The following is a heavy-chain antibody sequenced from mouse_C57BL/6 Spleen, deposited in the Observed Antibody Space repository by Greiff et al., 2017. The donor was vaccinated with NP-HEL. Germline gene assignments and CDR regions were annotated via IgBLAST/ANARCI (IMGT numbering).Heavy chain of an antibody. CDR2: IRNKANNHAT. V-gene: IGHV6-6*01. J-gene: IGHJ1*03. D-gene: IGHD1-1*01. CDR3: TRGTTVDFYWYFDV. Sequence: EVKLMESGGGLVQPGGSMKLSCAASGFTFSDAWMDWVRQSPEKGLEWVAEIRNKANNHATYYAESVKGRFTISRDDSKSSVYLQMNSLRAEDTGIYYCTRGTTVDFYWYFDVWGTGTTVTVSS. CDR1: GFTFSDAW.